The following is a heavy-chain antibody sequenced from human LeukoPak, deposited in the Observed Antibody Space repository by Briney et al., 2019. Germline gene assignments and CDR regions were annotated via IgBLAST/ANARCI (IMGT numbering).Heavy chain of an antibody. V-gene: IGHV3-23*01. J-gene: IGHJ6*02. CDR2: ISGSGGST. D-gene: IGHD2/OR15-2a*01. CDR1: GFTFSSYA. CDR3: AKDHSTSTFYYYGMDV. Sequence: GGSLRLSCAASGFTFSSYAMNWVRQAPGKGLEWVSYISGSGGSTHYADSVKGRFTISRNNSKNTLHLQMNSLRAEDTAVYYCAKDHSTSTFYYYGMDVWGQGTTVTVSS.